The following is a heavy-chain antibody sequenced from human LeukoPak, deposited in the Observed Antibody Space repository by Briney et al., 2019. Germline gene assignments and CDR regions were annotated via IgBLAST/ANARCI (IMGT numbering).Heavy chain of an antibody. D-gene: IGHD2-2*01. CDR3: ARDAEANPREYQLDYYFDY. V-gene: IGHV3-21*01. J-gene: IGHJ4*02. CDR1: GFTFSSYA. CDR2: ISSSSSYI. Sequence: PGGSLRLSCAASGFTFSSYAMSWVRQAPGKGLEWVSSISSSSSYIYYADSVKGRFTISRDNAKNSLYLQMNSLRAEDTAVYYCARDAEANPREYQLDYYFDYWGQGTLVTVSS.